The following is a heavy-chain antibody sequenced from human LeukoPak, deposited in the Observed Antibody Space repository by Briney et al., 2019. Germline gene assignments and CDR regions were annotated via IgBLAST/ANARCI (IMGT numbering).Heavy chain of an antibody. V-gene: IGHV3-21*01. D-gene: IGHD6-13*01. J-gene: IGHJ6*02. CDR3: ARDVVGSSNNGMDV. Sequence: GGSLRLSCAASGVTFSSYSMNWVRQAPGKGLEWVSSISSSSSYIYYADSVKGRFTISRDNSKNTLYLQMNSLRAEDTAVYYCARDVVGSSNNGMDVWGQGTTVTVSS. CDR2: ISSSSSYI. CDR1: GVTFSSYS.